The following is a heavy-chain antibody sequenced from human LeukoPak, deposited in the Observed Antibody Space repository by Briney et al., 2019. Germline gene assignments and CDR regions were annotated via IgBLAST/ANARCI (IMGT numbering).Heavy chain of an antibody. CDR1: GGSFSGYY. CDR2: INYSRST. CDR3: VAAAVAIDF. Sequence: SETLSLTCAVYGGSFSGYYWSWIRQPPGKGLEWIGEINYSRSTNYNPSLKSRVTISVDTSKNQFSLKLNSVTAADTAVYFCVAAAVAIDFWGQGTLVTVSS. J-gene: IGHJ4*02. V-gene: IGHV4-34*01. D-gene: IGHD6-19*01.